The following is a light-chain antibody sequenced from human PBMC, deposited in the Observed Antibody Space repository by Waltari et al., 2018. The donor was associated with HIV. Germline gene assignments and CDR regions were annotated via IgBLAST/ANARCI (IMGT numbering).Light chain of an antibody. Sequence: QSALTQPPSASGSPGQSVTIPCTGTSSDFGAYFYVSWYQHHPAKAPKLSILDVSTRPSGVPDRFSGSKSGNTASLTIYGLQTEDGADYYCSVFAGNNRLFGGGTKVTVL. J-gene: IGLJ2*01. CDR1: SSDFGAYFY. V-gene: IGLV2-8*01. CDR3: SVFAGNNRL. CDR2: DVS.